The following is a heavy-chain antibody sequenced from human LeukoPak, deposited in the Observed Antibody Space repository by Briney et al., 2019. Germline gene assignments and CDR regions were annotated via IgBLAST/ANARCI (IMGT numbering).Heavy chain of an antibody. D-gene: IGHD3-16*02. CDR3: ARGSLSFDY. J-gene: IGHJ4*02. CDR1: GYSISSGYY. Sequence: SETLSLTCTVSGYSISSGYYWGWIRQPPGKGLEWIGSIYHSGSTYYNPSLKSRVTISVDTSKNQFSLKLSSVTAADTAVYYCARGSLSFDYWGQGTLVTVSS. CDR2: IYHSGST. V-gene: IGHV4-38-2*02.